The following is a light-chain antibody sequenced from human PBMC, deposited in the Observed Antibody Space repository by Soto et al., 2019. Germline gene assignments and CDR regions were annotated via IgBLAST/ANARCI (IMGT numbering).Light chain of an antibody. CDR1: QSISSW. J-gene: IGKJ2*01. Sequence: DIQMTQSPSTLSASVGDRVTITCRASQSISSWLAWYQQKPGKAPKLLIYDASSLESGVPSRFSGSGSGTEFTLTISSLQPDDFATYYCQQYNSPYTFGQGTTLEIK. CDR3: QQYNSPYT. V-gene: IGKV1-5*01. CDR2: DAS.